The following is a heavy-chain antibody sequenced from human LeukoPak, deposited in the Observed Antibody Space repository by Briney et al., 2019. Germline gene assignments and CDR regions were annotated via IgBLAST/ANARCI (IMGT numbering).Heavy chain of an antibody. CDR1: GFTFSSYA. CDR3: AKDGSCSSTSCYLGY. V-gene: IGHV3-23*01. Sequence: GGSLRLSXAASGFTFSSYAMSWVRQAPGKGLEWVSAISGSGGSTYYADSVKGRFTISRDNSKNTLYLQMNSLRAEDTAVYYCAKDGSCSSTSCYLGYWGQGTLVTVSS. CDR2: ISGSGGST. J-gene: IGHJ4*02. D-gene: IGHD2-2*01.